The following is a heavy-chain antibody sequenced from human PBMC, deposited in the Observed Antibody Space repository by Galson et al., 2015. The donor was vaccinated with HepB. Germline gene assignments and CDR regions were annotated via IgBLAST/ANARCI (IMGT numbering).Heavy chain of an antibody. V-gene: IGHV5-10-1*01. CDR1: GYSFTSYW. J-gene: IGHJ6*02. D-gene: IGHD5-18*01. Sequence: QSGAEVKKPGESLRISCKGPGYSFTSYWISWVRQMPGKGLEWMGRIDPSDSYTNYSPSFQGHVTISADKSISTAYLQWSSLKASDTAMYYCARSAYTAMAYYYGMDVWGQGTTVTVSS. CDR3: ARSAYTAMAYYYGMDV. CDR2: IDPSDSYT.